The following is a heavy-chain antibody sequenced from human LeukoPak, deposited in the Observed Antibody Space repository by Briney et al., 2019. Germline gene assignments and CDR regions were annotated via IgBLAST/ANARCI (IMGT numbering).Heavy chain of an antibody. CDR1: GCSISTYY. D-gene: IGHD5-12*01. CDR3: ARGGGYASPIGY. CDR2: IYHSGST. V-gene: IGHV4-59*01. Sequence: PSETLSLTCTPSGCSISTYYWSWIRQPPGKGLEWIGYIYHSGSTNYNPSLKSRVTISVDTSTNPSSLKLSSVTAADTAVYYCARGGGYASPIGYWGQGALVTVSS. J-gene: IGHJ4*02.